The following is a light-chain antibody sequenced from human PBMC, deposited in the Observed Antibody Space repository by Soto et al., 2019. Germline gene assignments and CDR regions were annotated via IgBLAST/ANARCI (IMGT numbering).Light chain of an antibody. J-gene: IGKJ4*01. V-gene: IGKV1-9*01. Sequence: DIQLTHSPSFLSASVGDRVTITCRASQGISSYLAWYQQKPGKAPKLLIYAASTLQSGVPSRFSGSGSGTEFTLTISSLQPEDFATYYCQQLNSYPLPFGGGTKVEIK. CDR1: QGISSY. CDR2: AAS. CDR3: QQLNSYPLP.